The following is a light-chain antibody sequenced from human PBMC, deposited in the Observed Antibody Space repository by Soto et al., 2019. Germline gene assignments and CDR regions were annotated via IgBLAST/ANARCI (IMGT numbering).Light chain of an antibody. CDR3: SSYTSSTTPV. V-gene: IGLV2-14*01. CDR2: EVI. J-gene: IGLJ3*02. Sequence: QSALTQPASVSGSPGQSITISCTGTNSDIGGYNYVSWYQQHPGKAPKLIIYEVINRPSGVSNRFSGSKSGSTASLTISGLQAEDEDDYYCSSYTSSTTPVFGGGTKLTVL. CDR1: NSDIGGYNY.